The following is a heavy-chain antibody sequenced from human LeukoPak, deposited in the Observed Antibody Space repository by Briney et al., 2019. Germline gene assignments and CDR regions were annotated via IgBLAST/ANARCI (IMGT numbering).Heavy chain of an antibody. CDR2: INPDSGGA. CDR1: RYTFSDYY. Sequence: ASVKVSCKTSRYTFSDYYLQWVRQAPGQGLEWMGWINPDSGGANYAETFQGRVSMTRDKSTSTISLELTSLKSDDTAVYYCARDRAGKLSSGEPGPVDYWGQGTLVTVSS. CDR3: ARDRAGKLSSGEPGPVDY. J-gene: IGHJ4*02. V-gene: IGHV1-2*02. D-gene: IGHD6-19*01.